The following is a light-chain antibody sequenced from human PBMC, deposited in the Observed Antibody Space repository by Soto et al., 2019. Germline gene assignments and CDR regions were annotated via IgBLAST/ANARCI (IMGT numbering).Light chain of an antibody. CDR2: TNN. CDR1: SSSIGTNT. CDR3: AAWDDSLNGPV. V-gene: IGLV1-44*01. Sequence: QSVLTQPPSASGTPRQRVAISCSGSSSSIGTNTVNWYQQLPGTAPKLLIYTNNQRPSGVPDRFSGSKSGTSASLAISGLQSEDEGDYYCAAWDDSLNGPVFGGGTKLTVL. J-gene: IGLJ3*02.